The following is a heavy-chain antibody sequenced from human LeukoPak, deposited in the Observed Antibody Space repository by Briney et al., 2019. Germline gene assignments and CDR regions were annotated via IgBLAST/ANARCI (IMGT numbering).Heavy chain of an antibody. CDR3: ARHYGH. CDR2: IYYSGST. V-gene: IGHV4-39*01. J-gene: IGHJ4*02. D-gene: IGHD3-10*01. CDR1: GGSLSGSSYY. Sequence: SETLSLTCTVSGGSLSGSSYYWGWLRQPPGKGLEWIGSIYYSGSTYYNPSLKSRVTISVDTSKNQFSLKLNSVTATDTAVYYCARHYGHWGQGTLVTVSS.